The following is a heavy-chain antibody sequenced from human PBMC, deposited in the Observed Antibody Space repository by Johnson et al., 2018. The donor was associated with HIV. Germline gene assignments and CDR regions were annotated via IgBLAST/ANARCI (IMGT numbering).Heavy chain of an antibody. CDR1: GLTFSDAW. D-gene: IGHD2-15*01. V-gene: IGHV3-15*01. Sequence: EVQLVESGGGLVKPGGSLRLTCAASGLTFSDAWMSWVRQAPGTGLEWAGRIKRKTAGGTTYYPDSVKGRFTISRDNSKNTLYLQMNSLRAEDTAVYYCAKRQGGGAFDIWGKGTMVTVSS. CDR3: AKRQGGGAFDI. CDR2: IKRKTAGGTT. J-gene: IGHJ3*02.